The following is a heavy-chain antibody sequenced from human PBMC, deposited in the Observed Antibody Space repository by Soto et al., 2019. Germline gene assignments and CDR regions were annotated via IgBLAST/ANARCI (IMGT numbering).Heavy chain of an antibody. J-gene: IGHJ4*02. Sequence: GGSLRLSCAASGFTFSSYSMNWVRQAPGKGLEWVSYISSSSSTIYYADSVKGRFTISRDNAKNSLYLQMNSSVTAADTAVYYCARVPDYWGQGTLVTVSS. CDR2: ISSSSSTI. CDR1: GFTFSSYS. CDR3: ARVPDY. D-gene: IGHD2-2*01. V-gene: IGHV3-48*01.